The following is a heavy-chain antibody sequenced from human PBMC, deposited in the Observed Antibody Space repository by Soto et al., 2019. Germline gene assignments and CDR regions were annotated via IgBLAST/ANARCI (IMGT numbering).Heavy chain of an antibody. J-gene: IGHJ4*02. CDR1: GFRFSSYW. Sequence: EVQLLGSGGGLVQPGGSLRLSCVASGFRFSSYWMNWVRQAPGMGLEWVANIDPDGRVGSYVDSVKGRFTTSRDNAKNSLYLQRNSLRADDTAVYCCAGWGGHDSNYWGQGILVTVSS. CDR3: AGWGGHDSNY. D-gene: IGHD3-16*01. CDR2: IDPDGRVG. V-gene: IGHV3-7*03.